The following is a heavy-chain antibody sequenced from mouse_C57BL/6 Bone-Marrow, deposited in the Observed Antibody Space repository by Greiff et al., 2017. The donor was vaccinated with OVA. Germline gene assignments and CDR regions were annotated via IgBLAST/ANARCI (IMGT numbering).Heavy chain of an antibody. CDR3: ARDFSSYDWFAY. V-gene: IGHV1-82*01. J-gene: IGHJ3*01. CDR1: GYAFSSSW. Sequence: QVQLKESGPELVKPGASVKISCKASGYAFSSSWMNWVKQRPGKGLEWIGRIYPGDGDTNYNGKFKGKATLTADKSSSTAYMQLSSLTSEDSAVYFCARDFSSYDWFAYWGQGTLVTVSA. CDR2: IYPGDGDT. D-gene: IGHD1-1*01.